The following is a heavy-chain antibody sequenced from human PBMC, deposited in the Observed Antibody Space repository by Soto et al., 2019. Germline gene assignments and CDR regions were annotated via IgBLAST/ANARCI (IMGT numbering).Heavy chain of an antibody. J-gene: IGHJ6*02. Sequence: QVTLKESSPVLVKATETLTLTCSISGFSLTTGRSGVSWIRQPPGTALEWLAHIFSNNERSYSPSLQHRLSISANTSKRQVVLTMTNVGPVHTGTYFCAHWVAESSAYHYAFDVWGQGASVTVS. CDR1: GFSLTTGRSG. CDR2: IFSNNER. CDR3: AHWVAESSAYHYAFDV. D-gene: IGHD3-16*01. V-gene: IGHV2-26*03.